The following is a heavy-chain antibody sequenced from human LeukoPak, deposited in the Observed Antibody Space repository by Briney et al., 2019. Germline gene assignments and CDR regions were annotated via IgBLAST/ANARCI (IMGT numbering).Heavy chain of an antibody. CDR3: ARVPVWGSSYAFDN. D-gene: IGHD3-16*01. J-gene: IGHJ3*02. V-gene: IGHV3-74*01. CDR1: GFTFSSYW. Sequence: PGGSLGLSCAASGFTFSSYWMHWVRQAPGKGLVWVSRINSDGSSTSYADSVKGRFTISRDNAKNTLYLQMNSLRAEDTAVYYCARVPVWGSSYAFDNWGQRTKVPGSS. CDR2: INSDGSST.